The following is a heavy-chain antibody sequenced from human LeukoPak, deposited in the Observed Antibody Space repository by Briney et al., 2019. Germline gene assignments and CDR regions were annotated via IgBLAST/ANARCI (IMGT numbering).Heavy chain of an antibody. CDR1: GGSFSGYY. CDR3: ARSYDSSGYWAY. D-gene: IGHD3-22*01. CDR2: INHSGST. J-gene: IGHJ4*02. Sequence: SETLSLTCAVYGGSFSGYYWSWIRQPPEKGLEWIGEINHSGSTNYNPSLKSRVTISVDTSKDQFSLELSSVTAADTAVYYCARSYDSSGYWAYWGQGTLVTVSS. V-gene: IGHV4-34*01.